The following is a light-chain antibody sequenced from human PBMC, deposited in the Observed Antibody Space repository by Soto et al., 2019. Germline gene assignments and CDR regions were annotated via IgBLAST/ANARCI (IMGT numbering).Light chain of an antibody. Sequence: VLTQPPSVSVAPGQTARITCGENNIGSKSVHWYQQKPGQAPVLVVSHDSDRPSGIPERFSGSNSGNTATLTISRVDAGDEADYFCQVWDSYSDHVVFGGGTKLTVL. CDR1: NIGSKS. CDR2: HDS. V-gene: IGLV3-21*02. CDR3: QVWDSYSDHVV. J-gene: IGLJ3*02.